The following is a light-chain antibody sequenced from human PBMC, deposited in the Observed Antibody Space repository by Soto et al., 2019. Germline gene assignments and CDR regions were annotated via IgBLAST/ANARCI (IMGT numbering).Light chain of an antibody. CDR1: SSNIGAGYD. CDR2: GNS. V-gene: IGLV1-40*01. Sequence: QSVLTQPPSVSGVPGQRVTISCTGSSSNIGAGYDVHWYQQLPGTAPKLLIYGNSNRPSGVPDRFSGSKSGTSASLPITGLQAEDEADYYCQSYDSSLSALFGGGTKLTVL. J-gene: IGLJ2*01. CDR3: QSYDSSLSAL.